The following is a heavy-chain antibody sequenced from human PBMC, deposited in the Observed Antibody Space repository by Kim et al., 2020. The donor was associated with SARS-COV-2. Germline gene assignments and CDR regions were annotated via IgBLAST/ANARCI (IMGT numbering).Heavy chain of an antibody. Sequence: GGSLRLSCEASGFTFIDYSMDWVRQAPGKGLEWVSSISTSSTFVSYADSLKGRLIVSRDNANNLLFLHMTSLRAEDTSVYYCVRETRDGMDVWGQGTAVT. CDR2: ISTSSTFV. CDR1: GFTFIDYS. D-gene: IGHD2-2*01. CDR3: VRETRDGMDV. V-gene: IGHV3-21*06. J-gene: IGHJ6*02.